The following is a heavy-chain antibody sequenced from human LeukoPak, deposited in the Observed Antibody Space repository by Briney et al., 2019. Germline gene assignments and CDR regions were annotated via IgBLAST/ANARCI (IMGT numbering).Heavy chain of an antibody. CDR2: ISSSGSTI. CDR1: GFTFSDYY. Sequence: GGSLRLSCAASGFTFSDYYMSWIRQAPGKGLEWVSYISSSGSTIYYADSVKGRFTISRDNAKNSLYLQMNSLRAEDTAVYYCAREVSQWLVRGAFDISGQRTMVTVSS. V-gene: IGHV3-11*01. J-gene: IGHJ3*02. CDR3: AREVSQWLVRGAFDI. D-gene: IGHD6-19*01.